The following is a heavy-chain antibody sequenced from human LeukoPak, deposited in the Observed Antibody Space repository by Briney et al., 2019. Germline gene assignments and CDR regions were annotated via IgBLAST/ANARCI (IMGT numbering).Heavy chain of an antibody. J-gene: IGHJ4*02. CDR3: ARGLSYYYDSSGYYFDY. D-gene: IGHD3-22*01. Sequence: SETLSLTCAVYGGSFSGYYWSWIRQPPGKGLEWIGEINHSGSTNYNPSLKSRVTISVDTSKNQFSLKLSSVTAADTAVYYCARGLSYYYDSSGYYFDYWGQGTLVTVSS. CDR2: INHSGST. CDR1: GGSFSGYY. V-gene: IGHV4-34*01.